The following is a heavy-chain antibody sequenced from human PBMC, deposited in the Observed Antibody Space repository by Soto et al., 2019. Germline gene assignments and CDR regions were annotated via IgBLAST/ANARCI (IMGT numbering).Heavy chain of an antibody. J-gene: IGHJ3*01. V-gene: IGHV3-72*01. CDR2: IRNKPNSYST. CDR1: GFTFSDHY. Sequence: EVQLVESGGGLVQPGGSLRLSCVASGFTFSDHYMDWVRQAPGEGLEWVGRIRNKPNSYSTEYAASVKGRFTISRDDSKNSLYLQMNSLKTEDTAVYYCARGGRPKLYDAFDLWGQGTKVTVSS. D-gene: IGHD3-16*01. CDR3: ARGGRPKLYDAFDL.